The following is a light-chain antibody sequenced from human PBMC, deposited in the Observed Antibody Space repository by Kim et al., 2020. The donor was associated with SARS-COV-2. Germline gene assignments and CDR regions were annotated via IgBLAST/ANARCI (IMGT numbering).Light chain of an antibody. V-gene: IGKV3-20*01. CDR3: QQYGSSPPIT. J-gene: IGKJ5*01. Sequence: EIVLTQSPGTLSLSPGERATLSGRASQSGSSSYLAWYQQKPGQAPRLLIYGASSRATGIPDRFSGSGSGTDFTLTISRLEPEDFAVYYFQQYGSSPPITFGQGTRLEIK. CDR1: QSGSSSY. CDR2: GAS.